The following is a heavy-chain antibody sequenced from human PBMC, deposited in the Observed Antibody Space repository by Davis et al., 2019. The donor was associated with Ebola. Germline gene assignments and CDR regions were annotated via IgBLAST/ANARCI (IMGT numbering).Heavy chain of an antibody. V-gene: IGHV3-23*01. CDR1: GFTFSSYA. Sequence: GGSLRLSCAASGFTFSSYAMTWVRQAPGKGLEWVSGISSSGTTTYYVDSVKGRFTISRDNSKNTLYLQMNSLRAEDTAAYYCASAGGGWGQGTLVTVSS. J-gene: IGHJ4*02. CDR2: ISSSGTTT. CDR3: ASAGGG. D-gene: IGHD4-23*01.